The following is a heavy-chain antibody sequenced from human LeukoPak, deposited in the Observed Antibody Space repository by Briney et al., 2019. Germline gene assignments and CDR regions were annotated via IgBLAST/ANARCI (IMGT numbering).Heavy chain of an antibody. CDR3: ARGSSSGPDYYYGMDV. CDR2: IYTSGST. V-gene: IGHV4-4*07. CDR1: GGSISSYY. D-gene: IGHD6-19*01. J-gene: IGHJ6*02. Sequence: SETLPLTCTVSGGSISSYYWSWIRQPAGKGLEWIGRIYTSGSTNYNPSLKSRVTMSVDTSKNQFSLKLSSVTAADTAVYYCARGSSSGPDYYYGMDVWGQGTTVTVSS.